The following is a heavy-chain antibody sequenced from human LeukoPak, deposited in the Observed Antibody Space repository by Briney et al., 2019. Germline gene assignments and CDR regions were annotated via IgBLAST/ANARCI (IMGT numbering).Heavy chain of an antibody. V-gene: IGHV1-2*02. CDR1: GYTFTGYY. CDR2: INPNSGGT. Sequence: ASVKVSCMPSGYTFTGYYMHWVRLAAGQGLEWMGWINPNSGGTNYAQKFQGRVTMTRDTSISTAYMELSRLRSDDTAVYYCARDDCSGGSCYWPFDPWGQGTLVTVSS. J-gene: IGHJ5*02. D-gene: IGHD2-15*01. CDR3: ARDDCSGGSCYWPFDP.